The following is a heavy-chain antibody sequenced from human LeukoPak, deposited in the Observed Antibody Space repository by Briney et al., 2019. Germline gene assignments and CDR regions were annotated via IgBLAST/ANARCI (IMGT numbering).Heavy chain of an antibody. CDR2: IYVGDSDT. CDR3: ARSAHSGYQVDY. D-gene: IGHD5-12*01. Sequence: GESLKISCRGSGYSFTNYWIAWVRQLPGKGLEWMGIIYVGDSDTRYSPSFQGQVTISGDKSITTVYLQWSSLQASDTALYYCARSAHSGYQVDYWGRGTLVTVSS. CDR1: GYSFTNYW. J-gene: IGHJ4*02. V-gene: IGHV5-51*01.